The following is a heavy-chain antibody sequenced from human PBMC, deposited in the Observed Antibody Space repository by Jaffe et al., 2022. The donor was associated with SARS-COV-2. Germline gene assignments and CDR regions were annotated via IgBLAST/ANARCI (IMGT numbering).Heavy chain of an antibody. J-gene: IGHJ2*01. CDR3: ARGLFGDSGGHYHYWHFDL. CDR2: IYYSGST. D-gene: IGHD3-22*01. V-gene: IGHV4-59*01. Sequence: QVQLQESGPGLVKPSETLSLTCTVSGGSISSYSWSWIRQPPGKGLEWIGYIYYSGSTNYNPSLKSRVTISVDTSKKQCSLKLSSVTAADTAVYYCARGLFGDSGGHYHYWHFDLWGRGTLVTVSS. CDR1: GGSISSYS.